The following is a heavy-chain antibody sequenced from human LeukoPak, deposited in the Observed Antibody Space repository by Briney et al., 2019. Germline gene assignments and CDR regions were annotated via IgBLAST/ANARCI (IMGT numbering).Heavy chain of an antibody. Sequence: GSLRLSCAASGFTFDDYGMSWVRQAPGKGLEWVSGINWSGGSTGYADSVKGRFTISRDNSKNSLYLQMNSLRAEDTAVYYCARGYDSGSYYVYWGQGTLVTVSS. CDR1: GFTFDDYG. J-gene: IGHJ4*02. D-gene: IGHD3-22*01. V-gene: IGHV3-20*04. CDR3: ARGYDSGSYYVY. CDR2: INWSGGST.